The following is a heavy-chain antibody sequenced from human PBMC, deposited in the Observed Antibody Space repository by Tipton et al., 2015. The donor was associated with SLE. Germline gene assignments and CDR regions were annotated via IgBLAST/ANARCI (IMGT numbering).Heavy chain of an antibody. J-gene: IGHJ4*02. V-gene: IGHV3-7*01. CDR2: IKQDGSEK. CDR3: ARDLDGYGSGSYSDY. CDR1: GFTFSSYW. Sequence: SLRLSCAASGFTFSSYWMSWVRQAPGKGLEWVANIKQDGSEKYYVDSVKGRFTISRDNAKNSLYLQMNSLRAEDTAVYYCARDLDGYGSGSYSDYWGQGTLVTVSS. D-gene: IGHD3-10*01.